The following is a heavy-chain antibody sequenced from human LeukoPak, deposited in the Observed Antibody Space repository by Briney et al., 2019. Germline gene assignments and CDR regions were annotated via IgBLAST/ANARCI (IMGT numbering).Heavy chain of an antibody. V-gene: IGHV1-18*01. D-gene: IGHD2-2*01. CDR1: GYTFTTYN. CDR3: ARDTRHRYCSSTSCYRGWLDP. Sequence: GASVKVSCKASGYTFTTYNINWVRQAPGQGLEWMGWISGYNGNRNYAQKLQGRVTMTTDTSTSTACMELRSLRSEDTAVYYCARDTRHRYCSSTSCYRGWLDPWGQGTLVTVSS. CDR2: ISGYNGNR. J-gene: IGHJ5*02.